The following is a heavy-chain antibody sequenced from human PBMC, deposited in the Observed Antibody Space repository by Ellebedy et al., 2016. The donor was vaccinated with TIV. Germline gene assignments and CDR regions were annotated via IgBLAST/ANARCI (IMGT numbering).Heavy chain of an antibody. J-gene: IGHJ4*02. CDR1: GFTFSNYD. Sequence: GESLKISCAASGFTFSNYDMHWVRQATGKGLEWVSGIGTAGDTYYPGSVKGRFTISRENAKNSLFLQMNSLRDGDTAVYYCAKFSGRDFRKYYLDSWGQGTLVTVSS. CDR2: IGTAGDT. CDR3: AKFSGRDFRKYYLDS. D-gene: IGHD5-12*01. V-gene: IGHV3-13*01.